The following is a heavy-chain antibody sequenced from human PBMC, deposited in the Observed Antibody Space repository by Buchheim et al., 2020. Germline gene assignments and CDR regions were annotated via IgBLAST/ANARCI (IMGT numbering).Heavy chain of an antibody. CDR3: ARDPDSGGFSVFY. CDR1: GFTFSSHW. CDR2: IKGDGSST. D-gene: IGHD3-22*01. Sequence: EVQLVESGGGLVQPGGSLRLSCAASGFTFSSHWMHWVRQVPGKGLLWVSRIKGDGSSTSYADSVRGRFTISRDNATNTLYLQMNSLRAEDTAVYYCARDPDSGGFSVFYWGQGTL. J-gene: IGHJ4*02. V-gene: IGHV3-74*01.